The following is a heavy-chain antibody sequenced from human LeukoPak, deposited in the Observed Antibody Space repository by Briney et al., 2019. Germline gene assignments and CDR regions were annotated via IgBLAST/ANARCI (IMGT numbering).Heavy chain of an antibody. D-gene: IGHD2-2*01. CDR2: INSDASDT. V-gene: IGHV3-74*01. CDR3: ARTCSSTDCLIPD. J-gene: IGHJ4*02. CDR1: GFTFSNAW. Sequence: GGSLRLSCAASGFTFSNAWMNWVRQAPGKGLEWISRINSDASDTNYADFVKGRFTISRDNAKNTVYLQINSLRDEDTAVYYCARTCSSTDCLIPDWGQGTLVTVSS.